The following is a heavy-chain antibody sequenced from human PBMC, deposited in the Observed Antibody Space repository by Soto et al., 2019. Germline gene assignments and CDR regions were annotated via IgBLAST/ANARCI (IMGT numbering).Heavy chain of an antibody. CDR3: ARGDSSSWYPGTYFDY. D-gene: IGHD6-13*01. CDR2: IYYSGST. J-gene: IGHJ4*02. CDR1: GGSISSYY. Sequence: KPSETLSLTCTVSGGSISSYYWSWIRQPPGKGLEWIGYIYYSGSTNYNPSLKSRVTISVDTSKNQFSLKLSSVTAADTAVYYCARGDSSSWYPGTYFDYWGQGTLVTVSS. V-gene: IGHV4-59*01.